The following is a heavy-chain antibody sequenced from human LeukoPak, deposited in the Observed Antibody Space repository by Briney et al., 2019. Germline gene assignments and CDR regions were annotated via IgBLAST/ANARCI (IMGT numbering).Heavy chain of an antibody. D-gene: IGHD4-17*01. Sequence: ASVKVSCKASGYTFTGYYMHWVRQAPGQGLEWMGWINPNSGGTNYAQKFQGRVTMTRDTSISTAYMELSRLRSDDTAVYYCARDDTVTVSRENWFDPWGQGTLVTVSS. V-gene: IGHV1-2*02. CDR1: GYTFTGYY. CDR3: ARDDTVTVSRENWFDP. J-gene: IGHJ5*02. CDR2: INPNSGGT.